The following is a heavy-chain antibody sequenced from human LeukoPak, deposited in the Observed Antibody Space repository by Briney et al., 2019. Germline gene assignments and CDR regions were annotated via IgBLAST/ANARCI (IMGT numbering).Heavy chain of an antibody. Sequence: GGSLRLSCEASGFTFSSDWMHWVRQAPGKGLVWVSRIDPAGSSTYFADFAKGRFSVSRDNAKNTVYLQMTSLTAEDTAVYYCTRGVGGNYGNFDYWGQGTLVTVST. CDR1: GFTFSSDW. CDR2: IDPAGSST. J-gene: IGHJ4*02. CDR3: TRGVGGNYGNFDY. V-gene: IGHV3-74*01. D-gene: IGHD1-26*01.